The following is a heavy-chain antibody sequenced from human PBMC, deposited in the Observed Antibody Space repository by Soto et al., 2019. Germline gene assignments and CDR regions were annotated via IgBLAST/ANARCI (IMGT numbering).Heavy chain of an antibody. CDR2: INYTGNT. CDR1: GVSITSGGYY. D-gene: IGHD2-15*01. J-gene: IGHJ6*02. Sequence: QVQLRESGPVLLKPSQTLSRRCSVSGVSITSGGYYWRWVRQIPGKGLEWIGYINYTGNTYYNPSLKGRATILVDRSKNQFSLKLTSVTAADTAVYYCARGVIVLVVGATYGMNVWGRGTALTVSS. V-gene: IGHV4-31*03. CDR3: ARGVIVLVVGATYGMNV.